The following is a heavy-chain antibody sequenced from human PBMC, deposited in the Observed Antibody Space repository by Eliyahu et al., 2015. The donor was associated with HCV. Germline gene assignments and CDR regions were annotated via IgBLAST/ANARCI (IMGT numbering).Heavy chain of an antibody. CDR2: INPNSGGT. Sequence: QVQLVQSGAEXKKPGASXXVSCKASXYXFTXYYMHXVRQAPGQGLEWMGWINPNSGGTNYAQKFQGRVTMTRDTSISTXYMELSRLRSDDTAVYYCARSYGSGSYYNMWGQGTLVTVSS. D-gene: IGHD3-10*01. V-gene: IGHV1-2*02. CDR3: ARSYGSGSYYNM. CDR1: XYXFTXYY. J-gene: IGHJ4*02.